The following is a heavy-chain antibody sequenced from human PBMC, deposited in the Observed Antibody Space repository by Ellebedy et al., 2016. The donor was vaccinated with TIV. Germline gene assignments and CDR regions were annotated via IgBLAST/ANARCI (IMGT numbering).Heavy chain of an antibody. D-gene: IGHD6-19*01. J-gene: IGHJ4*02. CDR1: GGSLNSYY. CDR2: TYVSGTT. Sequence: MPSETLSLTCTVSGGSLNSYYWSRIRQTAGGGLEWIGRTYVSGTTTYNPSVKSRVAMSIDTSKNQISLNLNSVTAADTAVYFCATNGYGEQWLTPHYFDYWGQGILVTVSS. V-gene: IGHV4-4*07. CDR3: ATNGYGEQWLTPHYFDY.